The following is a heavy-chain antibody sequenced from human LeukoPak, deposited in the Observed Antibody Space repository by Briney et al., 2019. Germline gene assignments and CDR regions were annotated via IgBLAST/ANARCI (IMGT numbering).Heavy chain of an antibody. D-gene: IGHD3-22*01. J-gene: IGHJ3*02. Sequence: GGSLRLSCAASGFTVSSNYMSWVRQAPGKGLEWVSVIYSGGSTYYADSVKGRFTISRDNSKNTLYLQMNSLRAEDTAVYYCASDGIDYYDSSGYHDAFDIWGQGSMVTVSS. CDR2: IYSGGST. CDR1: GFTVSSNY. CDR3: ASDGIDYYDSSGYHDAFDI. V-gene: IGHV3-66*01.